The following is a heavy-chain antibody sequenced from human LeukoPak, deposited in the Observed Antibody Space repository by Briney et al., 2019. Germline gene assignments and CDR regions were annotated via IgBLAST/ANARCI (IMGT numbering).Heavy chain of an antibody. Sequence: GASVKVSCKASGNTFTNNGISWVRQAPGQGLEWMGWISDYNGNTNYAQKFQGRVTMTTDTSTSTAYMELRSLRSDDTAVYYCARGYYDSSGYYYAGGKYYFDYWGQGTLVTVSS. D-gene: IGHD3-22*01. CDR3: ARGYYDSSGYYYAGGKYYFDY. J-gene: IGHJ4*02. CDR2: ISDYNGNT. V-gene: IGHV1-18*01. CDR1: GNTFTNNG.